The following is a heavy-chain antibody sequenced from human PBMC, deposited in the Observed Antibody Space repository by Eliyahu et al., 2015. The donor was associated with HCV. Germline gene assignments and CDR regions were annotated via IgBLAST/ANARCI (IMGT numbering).Heavy chain of an antibody. D-gene: IGHD4-17*01. CDR3: ARLTYGDYRSFDP. J-gene: IGHJ5*02. CDR2: INPGSGRT. Sequence: AQLVQSGAEVRKPGASVTVSCKASGYXFTTNYIHWVRQAPGQGLEWMGVINPGSGRTTYAQNFQGRVTLTRDTSTTTVYMEVTGLGSEDTAVYYCARLTYGDYRSFDPWGQGTLVTVSS. CDR1: GYXFTTNY. V-gene: IGHV1-46*01.